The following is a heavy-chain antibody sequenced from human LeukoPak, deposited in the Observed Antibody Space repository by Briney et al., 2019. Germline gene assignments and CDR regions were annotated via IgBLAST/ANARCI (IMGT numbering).Heavy chain of an antibody. CDR3: AKRDASGWGTNDC. CDR1: GFTFSSYA. Sequence: PGGSLRLSCAASGFTFSSYAMSWVRQAPGKGLEWVSAISGSGDSTYYGDSVKGRFTISRDNSKSTLFLQMNSLRVDDTAVYYCAKRDASGWGTNDCWGQGTLVTVSS. D-gene: IGHD6-19*01. V-gene: IGHV3-23*01. J-gene: IGHJ4*02. CDR2: ISGSGDST.